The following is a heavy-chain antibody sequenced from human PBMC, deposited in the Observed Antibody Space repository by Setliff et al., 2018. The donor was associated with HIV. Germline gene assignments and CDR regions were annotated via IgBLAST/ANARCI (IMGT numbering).Heavy chain of an antibody. Sequence: GASVKVSCKASGYTFTGYYMHWVRQAPGQGLEWMGVINPTGGSTRNTQKLQGRVAMTRDTSTSTVYMELSSLRSEDTAVYYCASAGAWQRNALDVWGKGTTVTVSS. CDR2: INPTGGST. J-gene: IGHJ6*04. CDR3: ASAGAWQRNALDV. CDR1: GYTFTGYY. V-gene: IGHV1-46*01. D-gene: IGHD5-12*01.